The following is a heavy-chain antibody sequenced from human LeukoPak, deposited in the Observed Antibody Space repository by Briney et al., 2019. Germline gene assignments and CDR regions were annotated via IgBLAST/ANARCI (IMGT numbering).Heavy chain of an antibody. V-gene: IGHV4-39*01. CDR3: ARLTVTYYYDSSGSHLDY. D-gene: IGHD3-22*01. J-gene: IGHJ4*02. CDR1: GGSISSSSYY. Sequence: KPSETLSLTCTVSGGSISSSSYYWGWIRQPPGKGLEWIGSIYYSGSPYYNPSLKSRVTISVDTSKNQFSLKLSSVTAADTAVYYCARLTVTYYYDSSGSHLDYWGQGTLVTVSS. CDR2: IYYSGSP.